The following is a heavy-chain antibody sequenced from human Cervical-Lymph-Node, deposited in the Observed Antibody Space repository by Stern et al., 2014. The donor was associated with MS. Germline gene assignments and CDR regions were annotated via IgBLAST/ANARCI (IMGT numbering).Heavy chain of an antibody. CDR1: GFTLSSFW. V-gene: IGHV3-7*01. CDR2: IKYDGSEK. Sequence: EVQLLESGGGLVQPGGSLRLSCAASGFTLSSFWMSWVRQAPGKGLECVANIKYDGSEKYYVDSVKGRFTISRDNAKNSLYLQMDSLRVEDTAVYFCARRNNLDYWGQGTLVTVSS. J-gene: IGHJ4*02. CDR3: ARRNNLDY. D-gene: IGHD1/OR15-1a*01.